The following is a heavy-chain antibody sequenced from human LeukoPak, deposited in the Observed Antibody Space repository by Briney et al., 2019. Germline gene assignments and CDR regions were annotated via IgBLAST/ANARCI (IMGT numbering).Heavy chain of an antibody. CDR2: VSDDGNNQ. V-gene: IGHV3-30-3*01. CDR1: GFPFSNFA. J-gene: IGHJ3*02. D-gene: IGHD2-2*01. CDR3: AKDRTAEEGNAFDI. Sequence: GSLRLSCAASGFPFSNFALHWVRQAPGKGLEWVAVVSDDGNNQFYADFVEGRFTVSRDNSKNTLYLQMNSLRAEDTAVYYCAKDRTAEEGNAFDIWGQGTMVTVSS.